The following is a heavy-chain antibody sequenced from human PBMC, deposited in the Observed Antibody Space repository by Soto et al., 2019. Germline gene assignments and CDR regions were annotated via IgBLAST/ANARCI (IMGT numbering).Heavy chain of an antibody. CDR2: IRGKLHSHAT. D-gene: IGHD3-22*01. CDR3: SGPDYSDYSQGGRFAP. CDR1: GFIFSDSA. J-gene: IGHJ5*02. Sequence: EVLLVESGGGLVQPGRSLRLSCAASGFIFSDSAIHWVRQASGKGLEWVGRIRGKLHSHATSYAASLRGRFTISRDDSHNPAYLHMDNLRPEDSAVYYCSGPDYSDYSQGGRFAPWGQGTLVTVSS. V-gene: IGHV3-73*02.